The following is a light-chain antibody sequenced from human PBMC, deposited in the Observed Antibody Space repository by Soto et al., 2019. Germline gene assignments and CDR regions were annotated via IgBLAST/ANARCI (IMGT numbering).Light chain of an antibody. CDR3: QQLNSYPQT. CDR2: AAF. CDR1: QGISSY. J-gene: IGKJ2*01. V-gene: IGKV1-9*01. Sequence: DIQLTQSPSFLSASVGDRVTITCRASQGISSYLAWYQQKPGKAPNLLIYAAFALQSGVPARFSGSGSGTEFTLTISSLQPEDFATYYCQQLNSYPQTFGQGTKLEIK.